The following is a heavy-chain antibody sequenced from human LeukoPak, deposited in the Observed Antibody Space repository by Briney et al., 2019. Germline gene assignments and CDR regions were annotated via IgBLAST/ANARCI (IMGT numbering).Heavy chain of an antibody. V-gene: IGHV3-11*06. CDR3: ARELVVVNTGDHAFDI. Sequence: GGSLRLSCAASGFTFSDYYMSWIRQAPGKGLEWVSYISSSSSYTNYADSVKGRFTISRDNAKNSLYLQMNSLRDEDTAVYYCARELVVVNTGDHAFDIWGQGTMVTVPS. D-gene: IGHD3-22*01. J-gene: IGHJ3*02. CDR2: ISSSSSYT. CDR1: GFTFSDYY.